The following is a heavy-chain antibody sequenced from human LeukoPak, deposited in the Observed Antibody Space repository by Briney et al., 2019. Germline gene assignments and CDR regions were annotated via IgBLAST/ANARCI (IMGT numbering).Heavy chain of an antibody. CDR1: GFTFSSSG. CDR2: IRYDGSNK. D-gene: IGHD6-6*01. V-gene: IGHV3-30*02. J-gene: IGHJ4*02. Sequence: GGSLRLSCAASGFTFSSSGMHWVRQAPGKGLEWVAFIRYDGSNKYYADSVKGRFTTSRDNSKNTLYLQMNRLRAEDTAVYYCAKDLGYSSSYNITLLDYWGQGTLVTVSS. CDR3: AKDLGYSSSYNITLLDY.